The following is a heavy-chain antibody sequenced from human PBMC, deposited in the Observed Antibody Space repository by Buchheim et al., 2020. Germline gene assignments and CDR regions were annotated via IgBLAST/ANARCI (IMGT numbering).Heavy chain of an antibody. J-gene: IGHJ4*02. CDR3: ARDLYEKGSSWHHPFDY. CDR2: INPSGGST. V-gene: IGHV1-46*01. Sequence: QVQLVQSGAEVKKPGASVKVSCKASGYTFTSYYMHWVRQAPGQGLEWMGIINPSGGSTSYAQQFQGRVTMTRDPSTRTVYMELSSLRSEDTAVYYCARDLYEKGSSWHHPFDYWGQGTL. D-gene: IGHD6-13*01. CDR1: GYTFTSYY.